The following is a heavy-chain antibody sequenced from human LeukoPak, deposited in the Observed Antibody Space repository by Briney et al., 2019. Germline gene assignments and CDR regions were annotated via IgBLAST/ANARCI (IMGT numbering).Heavy chain of an antibody. CDR1: GFTFISFA. J-gene: IGHJ4*02. CDR2: IKQDGSEK. V-gene: IGHV3-7*01. CDR3: ARKGKAQQPVDY. D-gene: IGHD6-13*01. Sequence: GGTLRLSCAASGFTFISFAMSWVRQAPGKGLEWVANIKQDGSEKYYVDSVKGRFTISRDNAKNSLYLQMNSLRAEDTAVYYCARKGKAQQPVDYWGQGTLVTVSS.